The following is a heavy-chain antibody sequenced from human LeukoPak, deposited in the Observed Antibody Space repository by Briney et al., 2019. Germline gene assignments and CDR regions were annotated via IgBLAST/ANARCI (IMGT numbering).Heavy chain of an antibody. J-gene: IGHJ4*02. CDR2: ISSSSSTI. CDR3: AIFHEPIAVAGTGFDY. CDR1: GFTFSSYS. D-gene: IGHD6-19*01. V-gene: IGHV3-48*01. Sequence: PGGSLRLSCAASGFTFSSYSMNWVRQAPGKGLEWVSYISSSSSTIYYADSVKGRFTISRDNSKNTLYLQMNSLRAEDTAVYYCAIFHEPIAVAGTGFDYWGQGTLVTVSS.